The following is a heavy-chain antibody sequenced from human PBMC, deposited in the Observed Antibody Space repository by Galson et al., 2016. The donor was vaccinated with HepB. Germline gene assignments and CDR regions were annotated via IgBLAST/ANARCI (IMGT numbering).Heavy chain of an antibody. J-gene: IGHJ6*02. CDR2: INGDGST. Sequence: SETLSLTCDVYGGPLRGYSWNWIRQPPGEGLEWIGEINGDGSTNYNPSLKSRVTILVDTSKTQFSLSLSSVTAADTAVYYCARPRSGPVGGNYYMDVWGQGTTVTVSS. D-gene: IGHD6-19*01. CDR1: GGPLRGYS. V-gene: IGHV4-34*01. CDR3: ARPRSGPVGGNYYMDV.